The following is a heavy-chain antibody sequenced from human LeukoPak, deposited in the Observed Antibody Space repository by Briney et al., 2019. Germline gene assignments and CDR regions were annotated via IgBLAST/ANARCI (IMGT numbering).Heavy chain of an antibody. J-gene: IGHJ5*01. CDR2: ISGSGGST. Sequence: PGGSLRLSCAASGFTFSSYAMTWVRQAPGKGLEWASGISGSGGSTYYADSVKGRFTISRDNSKNTLYLQMNSLRVEDTAVYYCAKDRHAPGRYCSSTSCFPFDSWGQGTLVTVSS. CDR1: GFTFSSYA. V-gene: IGHV3-23*01. CDR3: AKDRHAPGRYCSSTSCFPFDS. D-gene: IGHD2-2*01.